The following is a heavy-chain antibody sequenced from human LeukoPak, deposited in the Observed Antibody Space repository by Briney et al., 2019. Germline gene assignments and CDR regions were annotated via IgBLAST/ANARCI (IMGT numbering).Heavy chain of an antibody. J-gene: IGHJ1*01. CDR3: ARGEDPTVGTP. V-gene: IGHV3-23*01. CDR2: SGTGGRT. D-gene: IGHD1-26*01. Sequence: GGSLRLSCAGSGFIFSDYVMSWVRQAPGKGLEWVSASGTGGRTYYADSVKGRFTISRDNSKKTVSLQMDGLRAEATAVYYCARGEDPTVGTPWGQGTLVIVSS. CDR1: GFIFSDYV.